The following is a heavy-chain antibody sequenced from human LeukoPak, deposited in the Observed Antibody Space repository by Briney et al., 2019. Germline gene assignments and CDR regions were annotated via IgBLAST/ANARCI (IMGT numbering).Heavy chain of an antibody. Sequence: PGGSLRLSCAASGFTFSDYYMTWIRQTPGKGLEWISYISDTARTKSYADSVKGRFTISRDNAKNSLYLQMNSLRAEDTAVYYCASYDSGTLDYWGQGTLVTVSS. V-gene: IGHV3-11*04. CDR1: GFTFSDYY. CDR3: ASYDSGTLDY. J-gene: IGHJ4*02. D-gene: IGHD3-22*01. CDR2: ISDTARTK.